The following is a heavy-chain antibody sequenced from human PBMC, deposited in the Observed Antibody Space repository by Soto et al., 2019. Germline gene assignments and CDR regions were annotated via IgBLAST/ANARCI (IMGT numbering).Heavy chain of an antibody. V-gene: IGHV3-30*18. J-gene: IGHJ6*02. CDR2: ISYDGSNK. CDR1: GFTCSSEG. Sequence: SLRLSCAASGFTCSSEGMHWVRQAPGKGLEWVAVISYDGSNKYYADSVKGRFTISRDNSKNTLYLQMNSLRAEDTAVYYCAKTLKPVLRFLEWPYYYYGTDVSGPAPTLTVS. D-gene: IGHD3-3*01. CDR3: AKTLKPVLRFLEWPYYYYGTDV.